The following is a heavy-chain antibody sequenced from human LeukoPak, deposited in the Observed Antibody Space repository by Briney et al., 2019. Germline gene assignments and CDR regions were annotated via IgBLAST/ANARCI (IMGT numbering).Heavy chain of an antibody. CDR2: IYTSGST. J-gene: IGHJ6*03. CDR1: GGSISSYY. D-gene: IGHD5-12*01. V-gene: IGHV4-4*07. Sequence: SETLSLTCTVSGGSISSYYWRWIRQPAGKGLESIGRIYTSGSTNYNPSLKSRVTMSVDTSKNQFSLKLSSVTAADTAVYYCARSGYDRYYYYMDVWGKGTTVTVSS. CDR3: ARSGYDRYYYYMDV.